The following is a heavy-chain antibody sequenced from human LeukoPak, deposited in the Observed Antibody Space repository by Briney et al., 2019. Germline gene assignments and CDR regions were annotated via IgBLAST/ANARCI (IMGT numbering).Heavy chain of an antibody. CDR3: ARRGVGIAVAGDAFDI. CDR1: GGSISSYY. V-gene: IGHV4-4*07. Sequence: SETLSLTCTVSGGSISSYYWSWIRQPAGKGLEWIGRIYTSGSANYNPSLKSRVTMSVDTSKNQFSLKLSSVTAADTAVYYCARRGVGIAVAGDAFDIWGQGTMVTVSS. J-gene: IGHJ3*02. D-gene: IGHD6-19*01. CDR2: IYTSGSA.